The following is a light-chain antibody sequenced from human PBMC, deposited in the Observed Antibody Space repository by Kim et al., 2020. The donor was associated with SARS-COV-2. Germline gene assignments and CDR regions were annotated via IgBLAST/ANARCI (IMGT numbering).Light chain of an antibody. V-gene: IGLV3-1*01. Sequence: SYELTQPPSLSVSPGQTASISCSGDKLGDKFVGWYQQKPGQSPMLVIYQDNKRPSGIPERFSGSNSGNTATLTISGTQAMDEADYYCQTWDSRTANYVFGPGTKVTVL. J-gene: IGLJ1*01. CDR3: QTWDSRTANYV. CDR2: QDN. CDR1: KLGDKF.